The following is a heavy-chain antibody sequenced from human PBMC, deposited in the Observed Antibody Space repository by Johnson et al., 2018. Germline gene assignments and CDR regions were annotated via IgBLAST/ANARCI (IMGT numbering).Heavy chain of an antibody. CDR2: IGTAGDT. Sequence: QLQESGGGLVQPGGSLRLSCAASGFTFRSYDMHWVRQATGKGLEWVSGIGTAGDTYYAGSVKGRFTISRENAKNTLYLQMNSLRAGDTAVYYCTRGGSYMDVWGKGTTVTVSS. J-gene: IGHJ6*03. CDR3: TRGGSYMDV. V-gene: IGHV3-13*01. D-gene: IGHD1-26*01. CDR1: GFTFRSYD.